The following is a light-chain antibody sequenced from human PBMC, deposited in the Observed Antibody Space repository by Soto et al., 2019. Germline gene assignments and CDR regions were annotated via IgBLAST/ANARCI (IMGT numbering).Light chain of an antibody. CDR1: SSDIGTYNY. CDR3: NTSSATNNVDVL. CDR2: EVN. V-gene: IGLV2-8*01. Sequence: QSALTQPPSASGSPGQSVTISCTGTSSDIGTYNYVSWYQQHPGEAPKLILYEVNRRPSGVPDRFSGSKSGNTASLIVSGLHPADDAVDYCNTSSATNNVDVLFGGGTQLTVL. J-gene: IGLJ2*01.